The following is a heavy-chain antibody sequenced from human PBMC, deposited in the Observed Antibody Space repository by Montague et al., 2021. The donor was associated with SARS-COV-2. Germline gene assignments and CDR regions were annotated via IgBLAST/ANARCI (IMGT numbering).Heavy chain of an antibody. CDR1: GDSTSCPNCY. CDR2: IYNSGTT. V-gene: IGHV4-39*01. D-gene: IGHD4-17*01. Sequence: SGTLSLTCTVSGDSTSCPNCYWGWIRQPPGKGLDWIGTIYNSGTTYYNPSLKSRLTISIDTSKDQFSLKLSSVTAADTAVYYCARHRNYGDHSLDNWFHPWGQGTLVTVSS. J-gene: IGHJ5*02. CDR3: ARHRNYGDHSLDNWFHP.